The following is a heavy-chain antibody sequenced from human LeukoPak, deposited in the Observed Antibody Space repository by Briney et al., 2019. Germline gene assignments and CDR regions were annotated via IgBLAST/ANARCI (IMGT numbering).Heavy chain of an antibody. J-gene: IGHJ1*01. V-gene: IGHV3-66*01. CDR1: GFTVSSNY. Sequence: PGGSLRLSCAASGFTVSSNYMSWVRQAPGKGLEWVSVIYSGGSTYYADSVKGRFTISRDNSKNTLYLQMNSLRAEDTAVYYCAKDFPIAAAGTFLAEYFQHWGQGTLVTVSS. CDR2: IYSGGST. CDR3: AKDFPIAAAGTFLAEYFQH. D-gene: IGHD6-13*01.